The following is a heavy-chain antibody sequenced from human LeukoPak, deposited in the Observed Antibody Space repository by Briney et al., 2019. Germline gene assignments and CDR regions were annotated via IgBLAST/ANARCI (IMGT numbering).Heavy chain of an antibody. J-gene: IGHJ4*02. CDR2: INSDGSST. CDR3: ARGLVSAFDC. CDR1: GFTFSSFW. Sequence: GGSLRLSCAASGFTFSSFWMHWARQAPGQGPVWVSRINSDGSSTSYADSVKGRFTISRDNAKNTVFLQMNSLRAEDTAVYYCARGLVSAFDCWGQGTLVTVSS. D-gene: IGHD2-8*01. V-gene: IGHV3-74*01.